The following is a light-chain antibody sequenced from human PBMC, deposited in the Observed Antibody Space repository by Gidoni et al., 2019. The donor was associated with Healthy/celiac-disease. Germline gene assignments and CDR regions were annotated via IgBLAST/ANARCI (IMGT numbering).Light chain of an antibody. CDR3: QSADSSGTYPV. Sequence: SYALTQPPSVSVSPGQTARITCSGDALPKQYAYWYQQKPGQAPVLVIYKDSERPSGIPERFSGSSSGKTVTLTISGVQAEDEADYYCQSADSSGTYPVFGGGTKLTVL. J-gene: IGLJ2*01. V-gene: IGLV3-25*03. CDR2: KDS. CDR1: ALPKQY.